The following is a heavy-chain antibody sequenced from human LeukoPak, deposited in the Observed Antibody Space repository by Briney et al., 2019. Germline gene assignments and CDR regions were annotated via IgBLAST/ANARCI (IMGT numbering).Heavy chain of an antibody. CDR3: ARDGTAANFDY. D-gene: IGHD6-13*01. CDR2: INSDGSTT. Sequence: GGSLSLSCAASGFTFSSYWMHWVRQAPGEGLVWVSRINSDGSTTNYADSVQGRFTISRDSAKNTLYLQMNSLRAEDTAVYYCARDGTAANFDYWGQGTLVTVSS. V-gene: IGHV3-74*01. J-gene: IGHJ4*02. CDR1: GFTFSSYW.